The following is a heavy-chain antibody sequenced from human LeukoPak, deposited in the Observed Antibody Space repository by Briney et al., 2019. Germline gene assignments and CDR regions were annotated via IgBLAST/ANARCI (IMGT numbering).Heavy chain of an antibody. CDR1: GGTFSSYA. CDR3: ARDATVVTPGFDAFDI. D-gene: IGHD4-23*01. CDR2: IIPIFGTA. V-gene: IGHV1-69*05. Sequence: ASVKVSCKASGGTFSSYAISWVRQAPGQGLEWMGGIIPIFGTANYAQKFQGRVTITTDESTSTAYMELSSLRSEDTAVYYCARDATVVTPGFDAFDIWGQGTMVTASS. J-gene: IGHJ3*02.